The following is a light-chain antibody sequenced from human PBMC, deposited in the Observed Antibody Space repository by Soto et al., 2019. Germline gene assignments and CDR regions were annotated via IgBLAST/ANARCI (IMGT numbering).Light chain of an antibody. CDR1: QVMNND. CDR3: QQYKSYPVT. V-gene: IGKV1-16*02. Sequence: DIQMTQSPSSLSASVGDRVTITCRASQVMNNDLVWFQQKPGKAPKSLIYAASRLQSGVPSKFSGSGSGTDFPLTINSLQPEDFATYYCQQYKSYPVTFDQGTRLEIK. CDR2: AAS. J-gene: IGKJ5*01.